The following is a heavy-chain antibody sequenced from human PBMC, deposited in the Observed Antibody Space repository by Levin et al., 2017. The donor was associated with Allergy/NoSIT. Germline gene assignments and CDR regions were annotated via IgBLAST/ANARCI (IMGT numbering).Heavy chain of an antibody. CDR1: GFTFSNAW. V-gene: IGHV3-15*01. D-gene: IGHD3-3*01. J-gene: IGHJ5*02. CDR3: TTDRWSGYYMGLNWFDP. Sequence: GGSLRLSCAASGFTFSNAWMSWVRQAPGKGLEWVGRINSKTDGGTTDYAAPVKGRFTISRDDSKNTLYLQMNSLKTEDTAVYYCTTDRWSGYYMGLNWFDPWGQGTLVTVSS. CDR2: INSKTDGGTT.